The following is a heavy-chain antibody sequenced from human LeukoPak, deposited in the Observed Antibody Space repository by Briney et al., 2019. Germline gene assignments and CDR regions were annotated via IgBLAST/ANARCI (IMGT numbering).Heavy chain of an antibody. CDR3: ARDGSRYCSSTSCYYCFDP. CDR2: IYYSGST. J-gene: IGHJ5*02. CDR1: GGFISSYY. Sequence: SETLSLTCTVSGGFISSYYWSWIRQPPGKGLEWIGYIYYSGSTNYNPSLKSRVTISVDTSKNQFSLKLSSVTAADTAVYYCARDGSRYCSSTSCYYCFDPWGQGTLVTVSS. D-gene: IGHD2-2*01. V-gene: IGHV4-59*01.